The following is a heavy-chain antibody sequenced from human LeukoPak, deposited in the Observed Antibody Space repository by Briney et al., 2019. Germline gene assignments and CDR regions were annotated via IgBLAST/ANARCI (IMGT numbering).Heavy chain of an antibody. D-gene: IGHD6-13*01. J-gene: IGHJ3*02. Sequence: SETRSLTCTVSGGSISSYYWSWIRQPPGKGLEWIGYIYYSGSTNYNPSLKSRVTISVDTSKNQFSLKLSSVTAADTAVYYCAREPAAGRRAFDIWGQGAMVTVSS. CDR1: GGSISSYY. CDR3: AREPAAGRRAFDI. CDR2: IYYSGST. V-gene: IGHV4-59*01.